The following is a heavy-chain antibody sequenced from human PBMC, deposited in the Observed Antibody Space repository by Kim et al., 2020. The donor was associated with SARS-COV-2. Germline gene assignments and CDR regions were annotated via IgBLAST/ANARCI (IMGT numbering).Heavy chain of an antibody. CDR2: INAGNGNT. D-gene: IGHD2-8*01. CDR1: GYTFTSYA. V-gene: IGHV1-3*01. J-gene: IGHJ6*02. Sequence: ASVKVSCKASGYTFTSYAMHWVRQAPGQRLEWMGWINAGNGNTKYSQKFQGRVTITRDTSASTAYMELSSLRSEDTAVYYCARSFPDGLIMVYAPYYYYGMDVWGQGTTVTVSS. CDR3: ARSFPDGLIMVYAPYYYYGMDV.